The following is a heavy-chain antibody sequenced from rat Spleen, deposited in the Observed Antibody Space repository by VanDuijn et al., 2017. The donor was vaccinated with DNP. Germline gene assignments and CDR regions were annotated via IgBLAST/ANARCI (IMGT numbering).Heavy chain of an antibody. Sequence: VQLKESGPGLVQPSQTLSLACIVSGFSLTSYNVHWVRRPTGNKLEWMGYINSAGGTNYNPSLKRRISITRDTSKNQFFLQMNSVTAEDTATYYCARYNYYYDGTYYYYFDYWGQGVVVTVSS. D-gene: IGHD1-12*02. J-gene: IGHJ2*01. CDR2: INSAGGT. CDR3: ARYNYYYDGTYYYYFDY. CDR1: GFSLTSYN. V-gene: IGHV3-3*01.